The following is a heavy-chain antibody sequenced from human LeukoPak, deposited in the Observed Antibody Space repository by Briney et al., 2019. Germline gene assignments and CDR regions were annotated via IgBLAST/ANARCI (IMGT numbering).Heavy chain of an antibody. CDR3: ARVGYSSGWYYFDY. CDR1: GFTFSSYW. D-gene: IGHD6-19*01. CDR2: IKQDGSEK. J-gene: IGHJ4*02. Sequence: PGGSLRLSCAAYGFTFSSYWMSWVRQAPGKGLEWVANIKQDGSEKYYVDSVKGRFTISRDNAKNSLYLQMNSLRAEDTAVYYCARVGYSSGWYYFDYWGQGTLVTVSS. V-gene: IGHV3-7*04.